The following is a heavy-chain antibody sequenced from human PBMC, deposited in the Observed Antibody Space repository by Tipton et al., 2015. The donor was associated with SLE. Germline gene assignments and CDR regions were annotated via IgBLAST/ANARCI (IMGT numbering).Heavy chain of an antibody. J-gene: IGHJ6*02. CDR1: GYTFTDYY. D-gene: IGHD6-19*01. CDR2: INPNSGGT. Sequence: QLVQSGAEVKKPGASVKVSCKPSGYTFTDYYIHWVRQAPGQGLEWMGWINPNSGGTNFAQKFQGNVTMTRDTSISTAYMELSRLTSDDTAVYYCARDIALAGNFEYAVNYYFYGMDVWGQGTTVTVSS. V-gene: IGHV1-2*02. CDR3: ARDIALAGNFEYAVNYYFYGMDV.